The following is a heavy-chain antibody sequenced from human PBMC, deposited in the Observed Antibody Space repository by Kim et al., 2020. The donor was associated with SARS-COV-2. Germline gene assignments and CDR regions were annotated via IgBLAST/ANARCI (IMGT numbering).Heavy chain of an antibody. CDR3: ARSASSSYGMDV. Sequence: KDHAHPVEGRLTISRENSKKTLYLQMNSLRAEDTAVYSCARSASSSYGMDVWGQGTTVTVSS. CDR2: K. V-gene: IGHV3-33*01. J-gene: IGHJ6*02.